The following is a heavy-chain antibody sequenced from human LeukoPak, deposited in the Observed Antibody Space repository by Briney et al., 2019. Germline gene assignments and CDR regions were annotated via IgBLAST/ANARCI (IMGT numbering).Heavy chain of an antibody. Sequence: GGSLRLSCAASGFTFSSYGMHWVRQAPGKGLEWVAVISYDAINKYYADSVKGRFTISRDNSKNTLYLQMNSLRAEDTAVYYCAKDNTGVSFNLPFGTAGSAFDIWGQGTMVTVSS. V-gene: IGHV3-30*18. J-gene: IGHJ3*02. D-gene: IGHD4-23*01. CDR2: ISYDAINK. CDR3: AKDNTGVSFNLPFGTAGSAFDI. CDR1: GFTFSSYG.